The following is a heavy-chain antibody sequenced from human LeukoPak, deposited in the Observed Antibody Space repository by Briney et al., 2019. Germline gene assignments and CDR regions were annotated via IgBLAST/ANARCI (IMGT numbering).Heavy chain of an antibody. Sequence: KPSETLSLTCAVYGGSFSGYYWSWIRQPPGKGLEWIGEINHSGSTNYNPSLKSRVTISVDTSKNQFSLKLSSVTAADTAVYYCARVYVLRYFDWLPESHQRYGMDVWGQGTTVTVSS. CDR2: INHSGST. V-gene: IGHV4-34*01. CDR3: ARVYVLRYFDWLPESHQRYGMDV. D-gene: IGHD3-9*01. CDR1: GGSFSGYY. J-gene: IGHJ6*02.